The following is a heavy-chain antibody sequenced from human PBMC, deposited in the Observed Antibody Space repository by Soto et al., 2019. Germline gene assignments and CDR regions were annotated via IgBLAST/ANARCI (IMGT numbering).Heavy chain of an antibody. CDR3: ARKGIAVAGVDY. D-gene: IGHD6-19*01. V-gene: IGHV4-39*01. CDR1: GGSISSSSYY. J-gene: IGHJ4*02. Sequence: PSETLSLTCTVSGGSISSSSYYWGWIRQPPGKGLEWIGSIYYRGSTYDNPSLKRRVTISVNTSRNQFSRKLSSVTAAATAVYYGARKGIAVAGVDYWGQGTLVTVSS. CDR2: IYYRGST.